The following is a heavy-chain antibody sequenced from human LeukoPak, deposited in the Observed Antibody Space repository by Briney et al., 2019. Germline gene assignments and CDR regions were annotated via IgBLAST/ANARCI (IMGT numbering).Heavy chain of an antibody. CDR1: GFTFRSYS. Sequence: GGSLRLSCAASGFTFRSYSMNWARQAQGKGLEWVSSISSSSSYIYYADSVKGRFTISRDNAKNSLYLQMNSLRAEDTAVYYCARKVRDAFDIWGQGTMVTVSS. CDR3: ARKVRDAFDI. V-gene: IGHV3-21*01. J-gene: IGHJ3*02. CDR2: ISSSSSYI. D-gene: IGHD3-10*01.